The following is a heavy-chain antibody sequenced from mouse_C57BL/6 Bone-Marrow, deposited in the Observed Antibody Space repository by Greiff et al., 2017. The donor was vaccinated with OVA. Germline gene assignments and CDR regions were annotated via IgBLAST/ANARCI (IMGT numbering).Heavy chain of an antibody. J-gene: IGHJ2*01. D-gene: IGHD1-1*01. Sequence: DVKLVESEGGLVQPGSSMKLSCTASGFTFSDYYMAWVRQVPEKGLEWVANINYDGSSTYYLDSLKSRFIISRDNAKNILYLQMSSLKSEDTATYYCARLRGLFDYWGQGTTLTVSS. V-gene: IGHV5-16*01. CDR1: GFTFSDYY. CDR2: INYDGSST. CDR3: ARLRGLFDY.